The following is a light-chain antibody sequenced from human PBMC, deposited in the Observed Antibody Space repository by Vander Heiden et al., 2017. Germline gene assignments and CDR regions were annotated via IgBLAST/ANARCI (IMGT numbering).Light chain of an antibody. CDR2: DTS. V-gene: IGKV3-11*01. CDR3: QQYRNWQT. CDR1: QRVSGS. Sequence: DIVLTQSPASLSLSPGERATLSCRASQRVSGSLAWYQQRPGQAPRLLIFDTSYRAAGISARFSGSGSGTDFTLTISSLEPEDFAVYYCQQYRNWQTFGQGTKVEVK. J-gene: IGKJ1*01.